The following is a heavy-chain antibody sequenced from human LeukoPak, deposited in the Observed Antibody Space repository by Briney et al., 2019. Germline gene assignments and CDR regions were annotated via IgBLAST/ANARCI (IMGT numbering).Heavy chain of an antibody. J-gene: IGHJ4*02. D-gene: IGHD4-17*01. V-gene: IGHV1-46*01. Sequence: ASVKVSCKASGYSFTSDYMHWVRQAPGQGGEWMGIINPSGGRRSNTQKFRGRVTLTTDTPPSTVYIDTCSLRSEDAAMNYCARDLLTDYADYWGQGTLVTVSS. CDR2: INPSGGRR. CDR1: GYSFTSDY. CDR3: ARDLLTDYADY.